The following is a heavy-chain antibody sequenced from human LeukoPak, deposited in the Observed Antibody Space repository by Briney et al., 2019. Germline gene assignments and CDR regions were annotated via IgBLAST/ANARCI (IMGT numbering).Heavy chain of an antibody. Sequence: GVSPRLSCAASGFTLSHYSINWARHAPGKGPEWVAFISSSSSYIFYAGSLKGRFTISRDNAKNSLYLQMNSLRADDTAVYYCARDLAYGDDGLWGQGTLVTVSS. V-gene: IGHV3-21*01. D-gene: IGHD4-17*01. J-gene: IGHJ4*02. CDR3: ARDLAYGDDGL. CDR1: GFTLSHYS. CDR2: ISSSSSYI.